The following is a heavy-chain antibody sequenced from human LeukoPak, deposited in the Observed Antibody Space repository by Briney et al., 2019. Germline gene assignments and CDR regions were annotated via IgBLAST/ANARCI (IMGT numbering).Heavy chain of an antibody. V-gene: IGHV1-2*06. Sequence: ASVKVSCKASGYTFTGYYMHWVRQAPGQGLELMGRINPNSGGTNYAQKFQGRVTMTRDTSISTAYMELSRLRSDDTAVYYCASGYSGYALDAFDIWGQGTMVTVSS. CDR3: ASGYSGYALDAFDI. D-gene: IGHD5-12*01. CDR1: GYTFTGYY. J-gene: IGHJ3*02. CDR2: INPNSGGT.